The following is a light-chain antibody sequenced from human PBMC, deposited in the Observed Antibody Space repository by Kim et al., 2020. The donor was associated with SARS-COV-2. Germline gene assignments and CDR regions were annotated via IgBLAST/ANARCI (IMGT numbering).Light chain of an antibody. CDR1: QDIRND. J-gene: IGKJ1*01. CDR3: LQHRSYPRT. CDR2: ASS. V-gene: IGKV1-17*01. Sequence: ASVGDSVTIICRASQDIRNDLGLYQQKPGKAPKRLIYASSSLQNGVPSRFSVSGSGTEFTLTISSLQPEDFAPYYCLQHRSYPRTFGQGTQVDIK.